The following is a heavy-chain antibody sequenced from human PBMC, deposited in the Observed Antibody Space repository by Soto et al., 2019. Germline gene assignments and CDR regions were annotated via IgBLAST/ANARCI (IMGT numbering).Heavy chain of an antibody. J-gene: IGHJ4*02. Sequence: PGGSLRLSCAASGFTFSSYSMNWVRQAPGKGLEWVSSISSSSSYIYYADSVKGRFTISRDNAKNSLYLQMNSLRAEDTAVYYCARDSPGIAARAANFDYWGQGTLVTVSS. CDR3: ARDSPGIAARAANFDY. V-gene: IGHV3-21*01. CDR2: ISSSSSYI. CDR1: GFTFSSYS. D-gene: IGHD6-6*01.